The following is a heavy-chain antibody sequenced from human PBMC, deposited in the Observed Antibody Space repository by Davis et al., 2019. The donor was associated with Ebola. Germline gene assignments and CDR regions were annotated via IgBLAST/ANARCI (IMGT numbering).Heavy chain of an antibody. J-gene: IGHJ6*02. CDR3: ARTTPYYYGMDV. Sequence: PGGSLRLSCAASGFTVSSNYMSWVRQAPGKGLEWASVIYSGGSTYYADSVKGRFTISRDNSKNTLYLQMNSLRAEDTAVYYCARTTPYYYGMDVWGQGTTVTVSS. V-gene: IGHV3-53*01. CDR1: GFTVSSNY. CDR2: IYSGGST. D-gene: IGHD1-14*01.